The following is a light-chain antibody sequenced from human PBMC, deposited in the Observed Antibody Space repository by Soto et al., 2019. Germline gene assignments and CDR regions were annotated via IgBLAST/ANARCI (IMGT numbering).Light chain of an antibody. CDR2: HDS. Sequence: SYELTQPPSVSVAPGQTASITCGGDNIGGRSVHWYQQKPGQAPVVVVDHDSDRPSGIPERFSGSNSGNMATLTISRVEAGDEAVYHCPVWDYSTDDVVFGGGTQLTVL. J-gene: IGLJ2*01. V-gene: IGLV3-21*02. CDR3: PVWDYSTDDVV. CDR1: NIGGRS.